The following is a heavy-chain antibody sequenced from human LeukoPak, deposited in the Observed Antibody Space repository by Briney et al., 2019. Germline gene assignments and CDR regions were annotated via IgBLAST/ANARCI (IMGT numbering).Heavy chain of an antibody. D-gene: IGHD6-13*01. CDR2: IKQDGTEK. CDR3: AREIAAAGGSDY. CDR1: GFTFSSYR. Sequence: GGSLRLSCVVSGFTFSSYRMSWVRQAPGKGLEWVANIKQDGTEKYYVDSVKGRFTISRDNAKNSLYLQMNSLRAEDTAVYYCAREIAAAGGSDYWGQGTLVTVSS. J-gene: IGHJ4*02. V-gene: IGHV3-7*01.